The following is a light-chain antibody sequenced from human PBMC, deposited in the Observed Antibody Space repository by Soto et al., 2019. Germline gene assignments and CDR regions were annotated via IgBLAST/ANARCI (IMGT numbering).Light chain of an antibody. CDR1: QSVRSNS. V-gene: IGKV3-20*01. Sequence: ENVLTQSPGTLSLSPGERATLSCRASQSVRSNSIAWYQQTPGQAPRLLIYGASTRATDIPDRFSGSGSGTDFTLTISRLEPEDFATYYCLQHYSYPQTFGQGTKVDIK. CDR2: GAS. J-gene: IGKJ1*01. CDR3: LQHYSYPQT.